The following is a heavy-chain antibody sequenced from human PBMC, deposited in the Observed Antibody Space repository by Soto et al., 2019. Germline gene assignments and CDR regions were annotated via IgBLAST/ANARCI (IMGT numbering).Heavy chain of an antibody. CDR2: IIPIFGTA. Sequence: ASVKVSCKASGGTFSSYAISWVRQAPGQGLEWMGGIIPIFGTANYAQKFQGRVTITADESTSTAYMELSSLRSEDTAVYYCARDRRARRDYYYGMDVWGQGTTVTVSS. CDR1: GGTFSSYA. V-gene: IGHV1-69*13. CDR3: ARDRRARRDYYYGMDV. J-gene: IGHJ6*02.